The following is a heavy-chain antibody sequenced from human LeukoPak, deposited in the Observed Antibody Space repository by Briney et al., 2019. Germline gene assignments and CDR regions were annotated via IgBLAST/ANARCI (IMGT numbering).Heavy chain of an antibody. Sequence: SQTLSLTCTVSGGSISSYYWSWIRQPPGKGLEWIGYIYYSGSTNYNPSLKSRVTISVDASKHQFSLKLSSVTAADTAVYYCARLPDNWNDGEDFYYYGMDVWGQGTTVTVSS. CDR3: ARLPDNWNDGEDFYYYGMDV. V-gene: IGHV4-59*08. J-gene: IGHJ6*02. CDR1: GGSISSYY. CDR2: IYYSGST. D-gene: IGHD1-20*01.